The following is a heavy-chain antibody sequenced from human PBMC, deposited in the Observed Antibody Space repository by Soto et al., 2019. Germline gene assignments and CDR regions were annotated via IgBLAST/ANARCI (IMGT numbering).Heavy chain of an antibody. Sequence: QVQLQESGPGLVKPSETLSLTCTVSGGSFSRYYWSWIRQPHGKGLECIGYIYYRGSTNYNPYLKSRVTISIDSSHTQVSLKRTSVTAADTALYYCARANGESRCWIDAFDIWGQGTMVTVSS. CDR3: ARANGESRCWIDAFDI. D-gene: IGHD6-13*01. J-gene: IGHJ3*02. V-gene: IGHV4-59*01. CDR2: IYYRGST. CDR1: GGSFSRYY.